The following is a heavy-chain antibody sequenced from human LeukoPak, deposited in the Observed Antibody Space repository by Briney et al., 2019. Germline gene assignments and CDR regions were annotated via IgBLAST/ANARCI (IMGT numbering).Heavy chain of an antibody. Sequence: SETLSLTCAVSGGSIGSGNWWSWVRQPPGKGLEWIGEIYHSGSTNYNSSLKSRVTISVDKSKNQSSLKPSSVTAADTAMYYCARGGTTVAGTFWFDPWGQGTLVTVSS. J-gene: IGHJ5*02. CDR1: GGSIGSGNW. CDR3: ARGGTTVAGTFWFDP. D-gene: IGHD6-19*01. V-gene: IGHV4-4*02. CDR2: IYHSGST.